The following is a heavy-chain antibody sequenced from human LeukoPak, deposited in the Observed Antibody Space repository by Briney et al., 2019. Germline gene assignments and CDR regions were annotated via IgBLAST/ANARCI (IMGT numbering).Heavy chain of an antibody. CDR2: IYTSGST. CDR1: GVSISSYY. Sequence: SETLSLTCTVSGVSISSYYWSWIRQPAGKGLEWIGRIYTSGSTNYNPSLKSRVTMSVDTSKNQFSLKLSSVTAADTAVYYCARVGYYDSSGYSAFDYWGQGTLVTVSS. J-gene: IGHJ4*02. CDR3: ARVGYYDSSGYSAFDY. D-gene: IGHD3-22*01. V-gene: IGHV4-4*07.